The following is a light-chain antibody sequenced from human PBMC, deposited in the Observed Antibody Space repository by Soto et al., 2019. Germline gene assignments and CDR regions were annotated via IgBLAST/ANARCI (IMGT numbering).Light chain of an antibody. CDR1: QSVSSN. CDR3: QQYDNWPRT. Sequence: EIGITQSPATLSVSTGERATLSCWASQSVSSNLAWYQQKSGQAPRLLMYGASTRATGIPARFSGSGSGTEFTLTISSLQSEDFAVYYCQQYDNWPRTFGQGTKVDIK. V-gene: IGKV3-15*01. CDR2: GAS. J-gene: IGKJ1*01.